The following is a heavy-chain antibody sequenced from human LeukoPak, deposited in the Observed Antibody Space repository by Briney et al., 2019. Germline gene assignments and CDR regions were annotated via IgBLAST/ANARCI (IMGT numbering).Heavy chain of an antibody. Sequence: SETLSLTCAVYGGSFSGYYWSWIRQPPGKGLEWIGEINHSGNTNYNPSLKSRVTISVDTSKNQFSLKLSSVTAADTAVYYCASLDSSGWYWGQGTLVTVSS. CDR2: INHSGNT. J-gene: IGHJ4*02. D-gene: IGHD6-19*01. CDR1: GGSFSGYY. CDR3: ASLDSSGWY. V-gene: IGHV4-34*01.